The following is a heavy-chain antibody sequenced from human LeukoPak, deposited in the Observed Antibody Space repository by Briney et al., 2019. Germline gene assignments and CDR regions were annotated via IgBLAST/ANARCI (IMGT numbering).Heavy chain of an antibody. CDR3: AREEGVLWFGGRGAFDI. Sequence: PSETLSLTCAVSGGSISSSNWWSWVRQPPGKGLEWIGEIYHSGSTNYNPSLKSRVTISVDKSKNQFSLKLSSVTAADTAVYYCAREEGVLWFGGRGAFDIWGQGTMVTVSS. CDR2: IYHSGST. V-gene: IGHV4-4*02. CDR1: GGSISSSNW. J-gene: IGHJ3*02. D-gene: IGHD3-10*01.